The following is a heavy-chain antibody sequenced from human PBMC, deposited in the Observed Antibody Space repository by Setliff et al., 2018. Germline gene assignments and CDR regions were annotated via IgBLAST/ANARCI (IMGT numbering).Heavy chain of an antibody. J-gene: IGHJ6*03. CDR1: GGTFSSYA. Sequence: SVKVSCKASGGTFSSYAISWVRQAPGQGLEWMGRIIPLFETTNYVEKFQGRVTITADKSTSTAYMELSRLTSEDTAVYYCALEYSNSSPTVYYYMDVWGKGTTVTVSS. V-gene: IGHV1-69*06. D-gene: IGHD6-6*01. CDR3: ALEYSNSSPTVYYYMDV. CDR2: IIPLFETT.